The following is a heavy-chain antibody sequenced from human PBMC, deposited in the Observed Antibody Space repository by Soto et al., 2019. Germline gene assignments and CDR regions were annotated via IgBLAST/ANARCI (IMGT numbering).Heavy chain of an antibody. CDR1: GYTLTTYG. J-gene: IGHJ4*02. CDR3: VTVFSANWPDVFDF. CDR2: ISAYNGNT. Sequence: ASVKVSCKASGYTLTTYGISWVRQAPGQGLEWMGWISAYNGNTNYAQKFQGRVSMTTDPSTNIAYMELRGLRSDDTAVYYCVTVFSANWPDVFDFWGQGTQVTGSS. D-gene: IGHD1-1*01. V-gene: IGHV1-18*01.